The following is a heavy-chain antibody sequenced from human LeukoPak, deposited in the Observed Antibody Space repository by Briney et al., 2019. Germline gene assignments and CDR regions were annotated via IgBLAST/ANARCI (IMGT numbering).Heavy chain of an antibody. CDR3: AREGYIDFWSGYHGGFDY. Sequence: GASVKVSCKASGYTFTDYYKHWVRQAPGQGLEWMGWINPNSGGTNYAQKFQGRVTMTRDTSISTAYMELSRLRSDDTALYYCAREGYIDFWSGYHGGFDYWGQGTLVTVSS. V-gene: IGHV1-2*02. CDR1: GYTFTDYY. J-gene: IGHJ4*02. CDR2: INPNSGGT. D-gene: IGHD3-3*01.